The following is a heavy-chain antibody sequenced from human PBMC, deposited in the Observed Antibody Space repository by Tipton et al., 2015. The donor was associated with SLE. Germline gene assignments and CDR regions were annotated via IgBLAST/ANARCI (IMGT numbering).Heavy chain of an antibody. J-gene: IGHJ2*01. CDR3: ARVVTTGLYWYFDL. CDR2: ISAYNGNR. CDR1: GYTFTSYG. V-gene: IGHV1-18*01. D-gene: IGHD4-17*01. Sequence: QLVQSGPEVKKPGASVKVSCKVSGYTFTSYGISWVRQAPGQGLEWMGWISAYNGNRNYAQKFQGRVTMTTDTSTRTGYMELKSLRSDDTAVYHCARVVTTGLYWYFDLWGRGTLVTVSS.